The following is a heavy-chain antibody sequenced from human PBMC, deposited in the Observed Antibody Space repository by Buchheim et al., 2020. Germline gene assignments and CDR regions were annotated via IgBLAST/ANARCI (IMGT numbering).Heavy chain of an antibody. Sequence: EVRLVESGGGLVQPGGSLRLSCAASGFTFSSYWMSWVRQAPGKGLEWVANIKQDGSEKYYVDSVKGRFTISRDNAKNSLYLQMNSLRAEDTAVYYCARDARLSSTIFGVVSRHMDVWGKGTT. CDR1: GFTFSSYW. J-gene: IGHJ6*03. D-gene: IGHD3-3*01. V-gene: IGHV3-7*04. CDR2: IKQDGSEK. CDR3: ARDARLSSTIFGVVSRHMDV.